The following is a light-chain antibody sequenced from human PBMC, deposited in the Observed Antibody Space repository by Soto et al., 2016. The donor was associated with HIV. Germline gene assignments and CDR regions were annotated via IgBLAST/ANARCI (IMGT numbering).Light chain of an antibody. CDR2: DNN. V-gene: IGLV3-21*01. Sequence: SYELTQPPSVSVAPRKTASITCGGNNIGGKSVHWYQQKPGQAPVLVVYDNNDRPSGVPERFSGSNSGNTATLTISGTQAMDEADYYCQAWDSSTAGYVFGTGTKVTVL. J-gene: IGLJ1*01. CDR3: QAWDSSTAGYV. CDR1: NIGGKS.